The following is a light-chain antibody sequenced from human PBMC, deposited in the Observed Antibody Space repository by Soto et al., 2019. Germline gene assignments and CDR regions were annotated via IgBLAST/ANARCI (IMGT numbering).Light chain of an antibody. CDR3: SSYTSRDIPVV. J-gene: IGLJ3*02. V-gene: IGLV2-14*01. Sequence: QSVLTQPASLSGSPGQSITISCTGTNSDIGDYNYVSWYQQHPGKVPKLLIYEVTHRPSGVSNRFSGSKSGNTASLTISGLQPEDEADDYCSSYTSRDIPVVFGGGTQLTVL. CDR1: NSDIGDYNY. CDR2: EVT.